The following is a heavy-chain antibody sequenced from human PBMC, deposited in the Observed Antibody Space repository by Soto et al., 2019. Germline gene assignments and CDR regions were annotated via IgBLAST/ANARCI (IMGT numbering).Heavy chain of an antibody. V-gene: IGHV4-31*03. J-gene: IGHJ6*03. CDR2: IYYSGST. D-gene: IGHD3-3*01. Sequence: LSLTCTFSGGPISSGGYYWSWIRQHPGKGMEWIGYIYYSGSTYYNPSLKSRVTISVDTSKNQFSLKLSSVTAADTAVYYCARDFFWSGYYGRYYYYMDVWGKGTTVTVSS. CDR3: ARDFFWSGYYGRYYYYMDV. CDR1: GGPISSGGYY.